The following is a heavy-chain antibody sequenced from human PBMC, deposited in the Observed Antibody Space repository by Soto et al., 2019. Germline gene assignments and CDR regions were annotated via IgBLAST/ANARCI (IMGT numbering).Heavy chain of an antibody. V-gene: IGHV3-64D*08. CDR1: GFTFSSYA. CDR3: VKALRSYYFDY. Sequence: PGGSLRLSCSASGFTFSSYAMHWVRQAPGKGLEYVSAISSNGGSTYYADSVKGRFTISRDNSKNTLYLQMSSLRAEDTAVYYCVKALRSYYFDYWGQGTLVTVSS. J-gene: IGHJ4*02. CDR2: ISSNGGST. D-gene: IGHD3-3*01.